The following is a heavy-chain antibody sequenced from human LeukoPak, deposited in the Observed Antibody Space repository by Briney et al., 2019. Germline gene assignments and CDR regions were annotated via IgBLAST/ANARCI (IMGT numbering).Heavy chain of an antibody. V-gene: IGHV4-59*02. CDR1: GGSVTSYY. CDR3: ARVSDLAAAGTYDY. J-gene: IGHJ4*02. D-gene: IGHD6-13*01. CDR2: IHYSGSSGST. Sequence: PSETLSLTCTVSGGSVTSYYWSWIRQPPGKGLEWIGNIHYSGSSGSTNYNPSLKSRVTTSVDTSTNQLSLRLSSVTAADTAVYYCARVSDLAAAGTYDYWGQGTLVTVPS.